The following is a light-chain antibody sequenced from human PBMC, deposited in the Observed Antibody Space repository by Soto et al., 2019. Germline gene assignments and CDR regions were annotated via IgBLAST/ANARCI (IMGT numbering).Light chain of an antibody. CDR1: QSVSSN. V-gene: IGKV3-15*01. J-gene: IGKJ4*01. CDR2: GAS. CDR3: QQLESYPST. Sequence: EIVMTQSPATLSVSPGERATLSCRASQSVSSNLAWYQQKPGQAPRLLIYGASTRATGIPARFSGSGSGTEFTLTISSLQSEDFAVYYCQQLESYPSTFGGGTKVAIK.